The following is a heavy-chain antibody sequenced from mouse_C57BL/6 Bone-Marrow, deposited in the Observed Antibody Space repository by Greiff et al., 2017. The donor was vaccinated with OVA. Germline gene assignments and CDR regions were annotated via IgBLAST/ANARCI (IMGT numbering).Heavy chain of an antibody. J-gene: IGHJ1*03. D-gene: IGHD2-4*01. Sequence: QVQLQQPGAELVKPGASVKLSCKASGYTFTSYWMHWVKQRPGQGLEWIGMIHPNSGSTNYNEKFKSKATLTVDKSSSTAYMQLSSLTSEDSAVYYCARERVIYYDDEGWYVDVWGTGTTVTVSS. CDR2: IHPNSGST. CDR1: GYTFTSYW. V-gene: IGHV1-64*01. CDR3: ARERVIYYDDEGWYVDV.